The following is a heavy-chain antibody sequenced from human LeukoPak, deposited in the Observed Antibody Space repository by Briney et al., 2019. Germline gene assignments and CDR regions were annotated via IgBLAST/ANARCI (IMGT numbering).Heavy chain of an antibody. V-gene: IGHV4-59*08. CDR1: GFTVSSNY. CDR2: IYYSGST. D-gene: IGHD5-12*01. Sequence: GSLRLSCAASGFTVSSNYMSWIRQPPGKGLEWIGCIYYSGSTNYNPSLKSQITISVDTSKSQFSLKLTSVTAADTAVYYCARSYSAYGGYYFDYWGQGTLVTVSS. CDR3: ARSYSAYGGYYFDY. J-gene: IGHJ4*02.